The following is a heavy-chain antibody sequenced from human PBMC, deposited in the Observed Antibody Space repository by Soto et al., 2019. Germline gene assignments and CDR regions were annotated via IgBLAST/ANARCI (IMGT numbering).Heavy chain of an antibody. D-gene: IGHD4-17*01. CDR3: ATLTVTRPTWFDP. J-gene: IGHJ5*02. Sequence: EVHLVESGGGLVQPGGSLRLSCAASGFMFSSYWMHWVRQAPRKGLEWVANVKFDGSEQYYVDSVKGRFTISRDNAKSSVYLQMDSLRVEDTAVYYCATLTVTRPTWFDPWGQGTLVTVSS. CDR2: VKFDGSEQ. CDR1: GFMFSSYW. V-gene: IGHV3-7*01.